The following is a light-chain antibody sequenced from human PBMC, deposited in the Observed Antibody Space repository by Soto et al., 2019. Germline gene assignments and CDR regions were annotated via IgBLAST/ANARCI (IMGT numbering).Light chain of an antibody. J-gene: IGLJ2*01. CDR1: STDVGANNY. V-gene: IGLV2-14*01. Sequence: QSVLTQPASVSGSPGQSITISCTGTSTDVGANNYVSWYQQHPGRAPKVMIYDVTNRPSGVSNRFSGSKSGNTASLTISGLQAEDEADYFCYSHLEGTTGVFGGGTKVTVL. CDR3: YSHLEGTTGV. CDR2: DVT.